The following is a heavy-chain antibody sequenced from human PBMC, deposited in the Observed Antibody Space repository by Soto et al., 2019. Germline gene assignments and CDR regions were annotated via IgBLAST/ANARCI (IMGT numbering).Heavy chain of an antibody. Sequence: GGSLRLSCAASGFTFSDYYMSWIRQAPGKGLEWVSYISSSGSTIYYADSVKGRFTISRDNAKNSLYLQMNSLRAEDTAVYDCARRTVTLYWYFDRWGRGTLVTVSS. J-gene: IGHJ2*01. CDR1: GFTFSDYY. CDR2: ISSSGSTI. D-gene: IGHD4-4*01. CDR3: ARRTVTLYWYFDR. V-gene: IGHV3-11*01.